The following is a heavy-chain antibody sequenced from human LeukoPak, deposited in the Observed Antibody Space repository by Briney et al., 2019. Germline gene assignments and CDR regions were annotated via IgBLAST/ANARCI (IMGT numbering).Heavy chain of an antibody. CDR1: GFTFSSSV. D-gene: IGHD2-15*01. V-gene: IGHV3-23*01. CDR3: AHGWNYLDY. Sequence: GGSLRLSCAAAGFTFSSSVMSWVRQAPGKGLEWVSTINGGDTYYSDSVKGRFTISRDSSNTALYLQMNSLRAEDTAFYYCAHGWNYLDYWGQGTLVTVSS. J-gene: IGHJ4*02. CDR2: INGGDT.